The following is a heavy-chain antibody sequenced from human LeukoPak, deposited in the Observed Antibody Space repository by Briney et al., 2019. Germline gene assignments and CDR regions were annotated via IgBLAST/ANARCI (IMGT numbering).Heavy chain of an antibody. Sequence: PGGSLRLSCAASGFTFSSYAMSWVRQAPGKGLEWVSAISGSGGSTYCADSVKGRFTISRDNSKNTLYLQMNSLRAEDTAVYYCAKRAPYYGGYVGYYFDYWGQGTLVSVSS. J-gene: IGHJ4*02. CDR1: GFTFSSYA. D-gene: IGHD5-12*01. V-gene: IGHV3-23*01. CDR3: AKRAPYYGGYVGYYFDY. CDR2: ISGSGGST.